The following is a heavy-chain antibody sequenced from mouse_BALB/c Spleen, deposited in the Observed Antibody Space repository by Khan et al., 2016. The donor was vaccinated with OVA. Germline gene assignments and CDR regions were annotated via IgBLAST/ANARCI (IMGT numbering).Heavy chain of an antibody. CDR2: ISYGSATI. D-gene: IGHD2-4*01. CDR3: TSSMITTWYLDV. Sequence: EVELVESGGGLVQPGGSRKLSCAASGFTFSTFGMHWVRQAPEKGLEWVAYISYGSATIYYADTVKGRFTISRDNSKNTLFLQMTSLRSEDTAMYYCTSSMITTWYLDVWGAGTTVTVSS. CDR1: GFTFSTFG. J-gene: IGHJ1*01. V-gene: IGHV5-17*02.